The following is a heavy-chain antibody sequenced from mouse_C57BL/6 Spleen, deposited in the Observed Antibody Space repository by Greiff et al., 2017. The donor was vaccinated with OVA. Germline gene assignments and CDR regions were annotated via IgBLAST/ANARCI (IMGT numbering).Heavy chain of an antibody. CDR1: GYSFTGYY. J-gene: IGHJ1*03. V-gene: IGHV1-42*01. D-gene: IGHD1-1*01. CDR3: ARNPDYGSSLDV. Sequence: VQLKESGPELVKPGASVKISCKASGYSFTGYYMNWVKQSPEKSLEWIGEINPSTGGTTYNQKFKAKATLTVDKSSSTAYMQLKSLTSEDSAVYYCARNPDYGSSLDVWGTGTTVTVSS. CDR2: INPSTGGT.